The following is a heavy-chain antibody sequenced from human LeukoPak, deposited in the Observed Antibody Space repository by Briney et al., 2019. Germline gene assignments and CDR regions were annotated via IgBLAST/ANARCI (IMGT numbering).Heavy chain of an antibody. V-gene: IGHV3-7*05. D-gene: IGHD6-19*01. CDR3: ARKSYTSGCFDY. Sequence: GGSLRLSCAASGFYFSSYWMSWVRQAPGKGLEWVANIKQDGSEKYYVGSVKGRFTISRDNAKISLYLQMNSLRAEDTAVYYCARKSYTSGCFDYWGQGTLVTVSS. J-gene: IGHJ4*02. CDR1: GFYFSSYW. CDR2: IKQDGSEK.